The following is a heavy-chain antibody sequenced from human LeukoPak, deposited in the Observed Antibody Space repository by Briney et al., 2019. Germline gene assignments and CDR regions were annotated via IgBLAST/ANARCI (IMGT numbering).Heavy chain of an antibody. V-gene: IGHV4-39*07. J-gene: IGHJ4*02. D-gene: IGHD3-22*01. CDR2: IYYSGST. CDR1: GGSISSSSYY. Sequence: SETLSLTCTVSGGSISSSSYYWGWIRQPPGKGLEWIGSIYYSGSTYYNPSLKSRVTISVDTSKNQFSLKLSSVTAADTAVYYCASTYYYDSSGARRRVYYFDYWGQGTLVTVSS. CDR3: ASTYYYDSSGARRRVYYFDY.